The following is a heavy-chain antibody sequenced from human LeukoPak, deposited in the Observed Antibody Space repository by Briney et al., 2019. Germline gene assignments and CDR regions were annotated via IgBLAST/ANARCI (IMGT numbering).Heavy chain of an antibody. J-gene: IGHJ4*02. CDR1: GGSISSYY. D-gene: IGHD6-13*01. Sequence: SETLSLTCTVSGGSISSYYWSWIRQPPGKGLEWIGYIYYSGSTNYNPSLKSRVTISVDTSKNQFSLKLSSVTAADTAVYYCARGGYSSSWTPVNWGQGTLVTVSS. CDR2: IYYSGST. CDR3: ARGGYSSSWTPVN. V-gene: IGHV4-59*01.